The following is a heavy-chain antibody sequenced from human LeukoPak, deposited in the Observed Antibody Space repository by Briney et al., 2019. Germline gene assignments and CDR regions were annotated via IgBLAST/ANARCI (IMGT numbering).Heavy chain of an antibody. CDR2: INPSGGST. CDR1: GYTFTSYY. V-gene: IGHV1-46*01. Sequence: ASVKVSCKASGYTFTSYYMHWVRQAPGQGLEWMGIINPSGGSTSYAQKFQGRVTISRDTSANTAYMELNRLRPEDTAVFYCVRGGPNKSGWTLDYWGQGTLVTVSS. CDR3: VRGGPNKSGWTLDY. J-gene: IGHJ4*02. D-gene: IGHD6-19*01.